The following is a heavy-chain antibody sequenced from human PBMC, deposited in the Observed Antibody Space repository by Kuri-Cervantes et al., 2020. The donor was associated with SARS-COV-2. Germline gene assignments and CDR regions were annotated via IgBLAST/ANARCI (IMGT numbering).Heavy chain of an antibody. CDR2: ISSSSSTI. D-gene: IGHD5-12*01. Sequence: GESLKISCAASGFTFSSYAMSWVRQAPGKGLEWVSYISSSSSTIYYADSVKGRFTISRDNAKNSLYLQMNSLRAEDTAVYYCQVYSGYDVDYWGQGTLVTVSS. CDR1: GFTFSSYA. V-gene: IGHV3-48*01. J-gene: IGHJ4*02. CDR3: QVYSGYDVDY.